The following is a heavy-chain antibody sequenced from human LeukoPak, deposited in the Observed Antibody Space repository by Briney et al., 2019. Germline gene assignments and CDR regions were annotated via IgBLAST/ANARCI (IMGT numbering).Heavy chain of an antibody. CDR2: ISYDGSNK. V-gene: IGHV3-30-3*01. CDR1: GFTFSSYA. Sequence: PGGSLRLSCAASGFTFSSYAMHWVRQAPGKGLEWVAVISYDGSNKYYADSVKGRFTISRDNSKNTLYLQMNSLRAEDTAVYYCAGSGSYYGNRDYWGQGTLVTVSS. CDR3: AGSGSYYGNRDY. J-gene: IGHJ4*02. D-gene: IGHD1-26*01.